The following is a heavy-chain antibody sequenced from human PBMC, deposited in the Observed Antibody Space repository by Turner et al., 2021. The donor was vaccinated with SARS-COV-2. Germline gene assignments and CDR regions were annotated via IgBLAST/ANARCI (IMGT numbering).Heavy chain of an antibody. V-gene: IGHV3-66*01. CDR1: GPTVSSNY. Sequence: EVRLLDSGGGLVQPGGYLRLSCAASGPTVSSNYMSWVRQVPGKGLVWVSVIYSGGSTYYADSVKGRFTISRDNSKNTLYLQMNSLRAEDTAVYYCARFGGYRGDNDSWGQGTLVTVSS. J-gene: IGHJ4*02. CDR2: IYSGGST. D-gene: IGHD3-10*01. CDR3: ARFGGYRGDNDS.